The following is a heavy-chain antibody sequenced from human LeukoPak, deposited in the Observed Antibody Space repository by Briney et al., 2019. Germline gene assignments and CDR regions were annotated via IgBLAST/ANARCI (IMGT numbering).Heavy chain of an antibody. CDR3: ASHSSSWYGFDY. D-gene: IGHD6-13*01. Sequence: PGGSLRLSCAASGFTFSSYSMNWVRQAPGKGLEWVSLIYSAGSTYYADSVMGRFTISRDNSKNTLYLQMNSLRAEDTAVYYCASHSSSWYGFDYWGQGTLVTVSS. CDR1: GFTFSSYS. J-gene: IGHJ4*02. V-gene: IGHV3-53*01. CDR2: IYSAGST.